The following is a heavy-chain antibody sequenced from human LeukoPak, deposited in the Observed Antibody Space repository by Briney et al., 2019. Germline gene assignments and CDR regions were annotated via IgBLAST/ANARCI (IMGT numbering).Heavy chain of an antibody. V-gene: IGHV4-34*01. D-gene: IGHD2-2*01. CDR2: INHSGST. CDR3: ARGLSRGVVPASVIWYFDL. J-gene: IGHJ2*01. CDR1: GGSFSGYY. Sequence: PSETLSLTCAVYGGSFSGYYWSWIRQPPGKGLEWIGEINHSGSTNYNPSLKSRLTISVDTSKNQFSLKLSSVTAADKAVYYCARGLSRGVVPASVIWYFDLWGRGTLVTVSS.